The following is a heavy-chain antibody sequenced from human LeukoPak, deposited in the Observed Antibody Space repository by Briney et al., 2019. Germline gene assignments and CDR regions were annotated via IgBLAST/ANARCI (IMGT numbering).Heavy chain of an antibody. CDR1: GGSFSGYY. CDR2: INHSGST. J-gene: IGHJ6*02. Sequence: SETLSLTCAVYGGSFSGYYWSWIRQPPGKGLEWIGEINHSGSTNYNPSLKSRVTISVDTSKNQFSLKLSSVTAADTAVYYCARGLGVTIWTYGMDVWGQGTTVIVSS. CDR3: ARGLGVTIWTYGMDV. V-gene: IGHV4-34*01. D-gene: IGHD3-3*01.